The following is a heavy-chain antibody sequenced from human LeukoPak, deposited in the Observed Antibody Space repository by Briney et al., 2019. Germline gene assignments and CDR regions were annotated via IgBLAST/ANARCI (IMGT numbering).Heavy chain of an antibody. V-gene: IGHV3-30*02. Sequence: GGSLRLSCAASGFTFSSYGMHWVRQAPGKGLEWVAFIRYDGSNKYYADPVKGRFTISRDNSKNTLYLQMNSLRAEDTAVYYCAKDRSGSYRILTGWFDYWGQGTLVTVSS. D-gene: IGHD1-26*01. CDR1: GFTFSSYG. CDR2: IRYDGSNK. J-gene: IGHJ4*02. CDR3: AKDRSGSYRILTGWFDY.